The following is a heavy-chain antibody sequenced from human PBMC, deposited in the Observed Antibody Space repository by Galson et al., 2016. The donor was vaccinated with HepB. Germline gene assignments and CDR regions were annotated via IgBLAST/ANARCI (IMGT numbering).Heavy chain of an antibody. D-gene: IGHD3-9*01. Sequence: SETLSLTCTVSGGSIRSYHWSWIRQPPGKGLEWIGYIYYSGNTNYNPSLKSRVTISVDTSNNQFSLKLTSVSAADTAVYYCARIYGLKNVDWLLIDYWGQGTLVTVSS. CDR2: IYYSGNT. J-gene: IGHJ4*02. CDR1: GGSIRSYH. V-gene: IGHV4-59*01. CDR3: ARIYGLKNVDWLLIDY.